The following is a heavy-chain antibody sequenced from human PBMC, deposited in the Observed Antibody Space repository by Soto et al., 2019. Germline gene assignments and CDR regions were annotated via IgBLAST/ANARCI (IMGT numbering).Heavy chain of an antibody. J-gene: IGHJ4*02. V-gene: IGHV3-66*01. CDR2: IYSGGST. CDR3: AKDRSAMVTYGFGDLGY. D-gene: IGHD5-18*01. Sequence: GGSLRLSCAASGFTVSSNYMSWVRQAPGKGLEWVSVIYSGGSTYYADSVKGRFTISRDNSKNTLYLQMNSLRAEDTAVYYCAKDRSAMVTYGFGDLGYWGQGTLVTVSS. CDR1: GFTVSSNY.